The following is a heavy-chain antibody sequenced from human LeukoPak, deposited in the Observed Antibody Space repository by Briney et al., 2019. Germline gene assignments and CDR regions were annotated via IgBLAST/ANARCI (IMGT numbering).Heavy chain of an antibody. D-gene: IGHD3-9*01. CDR1: GFTFSSYA. CDR2: ISAGGGST. V-gene: IGHV3-23*01. J-gene: IGHJ4*02. Sequence: TGGSLRLSCAASGFTFSSYAMSWVRQAPGKGLEWVAGISAGGGSTYYADSVKGRSTISRDNSKNMLYLQLNSLRAEDTAVYYCAKGDPPTYYDILTGQDYWGQGTLVTVSS. CDR3: AKGDPPTYYDILTGQDY.